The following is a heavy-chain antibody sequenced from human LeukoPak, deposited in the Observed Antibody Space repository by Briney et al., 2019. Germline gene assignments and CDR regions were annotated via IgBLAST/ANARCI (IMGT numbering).Heavy chain of an antibody. CDR3: ARPATRSGSYYKRGVGAFDI. J-gene: IGHJ3*02. CDR2: ISAYNGNT. D-gene: IGHD3-10*01. Sequence: ASVKVSCKASGYTFTSYGISWVRQAPGQGLEWMGWISAYNGNTNYAQKLQGRVTMTTDTSTSTAYMELRSLRSDDTAVYYCARPATRSGSYYKRGVGAFDIWGQGTMVTVSS. V-gene: IGHV1-18*01. CDR1: GYTFTSYG.